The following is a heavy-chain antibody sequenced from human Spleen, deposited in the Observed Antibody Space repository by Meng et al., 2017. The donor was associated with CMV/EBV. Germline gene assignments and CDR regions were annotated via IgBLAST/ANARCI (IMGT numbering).Heavy chain of an antibody. CDR3: ARVRVRFTLNWFDP. CDR2: IYYSGST. V-gene: IGHV4-30-4*08. Sequence: SDGSISSGDYYWSWIRQPPGKGLEWIGSIYYSGSTYYNPSLTSRVIISVDMSKNQFSLTLSSVTAADTAVYYCARVRVRFTLNWFDPWGQGTLVTVSS. CDR1: DGSISSGDYY. J-gene: IGHJ5*02. D-gene: IGHD3-3*01.